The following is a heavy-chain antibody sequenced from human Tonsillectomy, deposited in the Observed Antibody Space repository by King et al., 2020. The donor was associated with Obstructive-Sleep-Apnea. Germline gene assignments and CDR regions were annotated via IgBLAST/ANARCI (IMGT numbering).Heavy chain of an antibody. Sequence: HVQLVQSGAEVKKPGASVKVSCKASGYTFTGYYMHWVRQAPGQGLEWMGWINPNRVGTNYAQKFQGRVTMTRDTSISTAYMELSRLRSDDTAVYYCARDQRYSGSPEAFDIWGQGTMVTVSS. D-gene: IGHD1-26*01. V-gene: IGHV1-2*02. CDR1: GYTFTGYY. CDR3: ARDQRYSGSPEAFDI. CDR2: INPNRVGT. J-gene: IGHJ3*02.